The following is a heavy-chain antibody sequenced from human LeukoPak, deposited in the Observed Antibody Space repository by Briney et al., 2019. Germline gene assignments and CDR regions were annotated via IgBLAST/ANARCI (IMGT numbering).Heavy chain of an antibody. Sequence: SETLSLTCTVSGGSISSSSYYWGWIRQPPGKGLEWIGSIYYSGSTYYNPSLKSRVTIPVDTSKNQFSLKLSSVTAADTAVYYCARDSPPAYCSGGSCYFDYWGQGTLVTVSS. V-gene: IGHV4-39*02. J-gene: IGHJ4*02. CDR1: GGSISSSSYY. D-gene: IGHD2-15*01. CDR2: IYYSGST. CDR3: ARDSPPAYCSGGSCYFDY.